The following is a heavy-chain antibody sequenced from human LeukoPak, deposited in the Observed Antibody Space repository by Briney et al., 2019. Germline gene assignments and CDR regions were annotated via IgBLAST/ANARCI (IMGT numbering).Heavy chain of an antibody. CDR1: GRSISSYY. D-gene: IGHD4-17*01. Sequence: PSETLSLTCTVSGRSISSYYWSWLPHPPGKARERGPYIYSTVSTKYNSSLRSRVAISIDTSKNQVSLKLSSVTAADSAVYYCATSVSDYGDYARFDHWGQGTLVTVSS. CDR3: ATSVSDYGDYARFDH. CDR2: IYSTVST. J-gene: IGHJ5*02. V-gene: IGHV4-59*13.